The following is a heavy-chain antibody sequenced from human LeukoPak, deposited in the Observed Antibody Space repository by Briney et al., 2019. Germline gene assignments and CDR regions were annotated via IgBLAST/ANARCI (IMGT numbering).Heavy chain of an antibody. V-gene: IGHV3-11*01. Sequence: GGSLRLSCAASGFTFSDYYMSWIRQAPGKGLEWVSYISSSGSTIYYADSVKGRFTISRDNAKNSLYLQMNSLRAEDTALYYCARASSGYYIDFDYWGQGTLVTVSS. CDR2: ISSSGSTI. D-gene: IGHD3-22*01. J-gene: IGHJ4*02. CDR1: GFTFSDYY. CDR3: ARASSGYYIDFDY.